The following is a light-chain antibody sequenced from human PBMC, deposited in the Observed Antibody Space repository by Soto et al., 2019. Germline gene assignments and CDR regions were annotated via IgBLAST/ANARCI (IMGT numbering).Light chain of an antibody. CDR1: SSDIGAYDS. V-gene: IGLV2-14*01. J-gene: IGLJ2*01. Sequence: QSALTQPASVSGSPGQSITIPCTGTSSDIGAYDSVSWYQQYPGKAPKLIIYDVTNRPSGVSDRLSGSKSGNMASLTISGLQAEDEADYYCSSYTTFSTLVLGGGTKLTVL. CDR2: DVT. CDR3: SSYTTFSTLV.